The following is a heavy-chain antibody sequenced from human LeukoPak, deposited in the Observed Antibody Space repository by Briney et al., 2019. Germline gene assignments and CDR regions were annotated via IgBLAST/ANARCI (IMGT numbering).Heavy chain of an antibody. CDR2: ISSSSITI. CDR3: ARDRGGDSSGYYFLFDY. J-gene: IGHJ4*02. V-gene: IGHV3-48*01. CDR1: GFTFSSYS. Sequence: GGSLRLSCAASGFTFSSYSMNWVRQAPGKGLEWVSYISSSSITIYYADSVKGRFTISRDNAKNSLYLQMNSLRAEDTAVYYCARDRGGDSSGYYFLFDYWGQGTLVTVSS. D-gene: IGHD3-22*01.